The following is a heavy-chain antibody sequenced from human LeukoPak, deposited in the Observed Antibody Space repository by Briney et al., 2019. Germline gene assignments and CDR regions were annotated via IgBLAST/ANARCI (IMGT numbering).Heavy chain of an antibody. J-gene: IGHJ5*02. V-gene: IGHV3-30*18. CDR3: AKVPGREGNSGPDLDP. D-gene: IGHD6-19*01. Sequence: GKSLRLSCEASGFTFKNYGMHWVRQAPGKGLGWVAVISYDGNNKYYADSVKGRFTISRDNSKNTLDLQMNSLRVEDTAMYFCAKVPGREGNSGPDLDPWGQGTLVIVSS. CDR1: GFTFKNYG. CDR2: ISYDGNNK.